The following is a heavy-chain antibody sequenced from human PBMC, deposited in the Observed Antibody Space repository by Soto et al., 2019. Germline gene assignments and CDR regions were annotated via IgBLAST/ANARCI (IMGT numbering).Heavy chain of an antibody. CDR3: ARDPNWHYFDYGMDV. CDR2: INPNSGGT. V-gene: IGHV1-2*04. CDR1: GYTFTGYY. J-gene: IGHJ6*02. D-gene: IGHD1-1*01. Sequence: ASVKVSCKASGYTFTGYYMHWVRQAPGQGLEWMGWINPNSGGTNYAQKFQGWVTMTRDTSISTAHMELSRLRSDDTAVYYCARDPNWHYFDYGMDVWGQGTKVTVSS.